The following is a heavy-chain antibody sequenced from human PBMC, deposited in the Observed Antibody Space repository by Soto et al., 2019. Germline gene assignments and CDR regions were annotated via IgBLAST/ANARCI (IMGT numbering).Heavy chain of an antibody. Sequence: QVQLVQSGAEVKKPGASVKVSCKASGYTFTSYGISWVRQAPGQGLEWMGWISAYNGNTNYAQKLQGRVTMTTDTATSTAYMELRSLRSDDTAVYYCARVGDLFGVVLSYGMDVWGQGTTVTVSS. D-gene: IGHD3-3*01. V-gene: IGHV1-18*04. J-gene: IGHJ6*02. CDR1: GYTFTSYG. CDR2: ISAYNGNT. CDR3: ARVGDLFGVVLSYGMDV.